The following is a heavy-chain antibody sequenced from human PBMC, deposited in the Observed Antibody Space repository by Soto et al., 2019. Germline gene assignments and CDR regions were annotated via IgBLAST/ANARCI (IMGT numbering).Heavy chain of an antibody. CDR3: ARGPPDYSISGYVGDY. CDR1: GLFSSYW. CDR2: IDSAGTTI. Sequence: EVQLVESGGGLVQPGGSLRLSCAASGLFSSYWMHWVRQAPGKGLVWVSRIDSAGTTINYADSVKGRFTISRDNAQNTLYLQMDSLRVEDTAVYYCARGPPDYSISGYVGDYWGQGALVTVSS. J-gene: IGHJ4*01. D-gene: IGHD6-13*01. V-gene: IGHV3-74*01.